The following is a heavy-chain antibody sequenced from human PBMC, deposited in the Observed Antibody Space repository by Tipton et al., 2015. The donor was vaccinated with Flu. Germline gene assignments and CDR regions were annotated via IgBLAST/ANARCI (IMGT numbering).Heavy chain of an antibody. CDR3: AKGDWADY. D-gene: IGHD3-9*01. V-gene: IGHV3-23*01. CDR1: GFTFSNYV. CDR2: ISTSGDST. Sequence: GSLRLSCAASGFTFSNYVLIWVRQAPGKGLEWFSSISTSGDSTYYGNSVKGRFTISRDDSKNTLYLQMNSLRAEDTATYYCAKGDWADYWGQGTLVTVSS. J-gene: IGHJ4*02.